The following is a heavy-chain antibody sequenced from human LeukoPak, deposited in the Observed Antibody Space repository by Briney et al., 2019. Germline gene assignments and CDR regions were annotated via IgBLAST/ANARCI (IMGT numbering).Heavy chain of an antibody. Sequence: SVKVSCKASGGTFSSYAISWVRQAPGQGLEWMGGIIPIFGTANYAQKFQGRVTITTDESTSTAYMELSSLRSEDTAVYYCASGYYDSSGYYLPLFDYWGQGTLVTVSS. V-gene: IGHV1-69*05. CDR3: ASGYYDSSGYYLPLFDY. D-gene: IGHD3-22*01. J-gene: IGHJ4*02. CDR1: GGTFSSYA. CDR2: IIPIFGTA.